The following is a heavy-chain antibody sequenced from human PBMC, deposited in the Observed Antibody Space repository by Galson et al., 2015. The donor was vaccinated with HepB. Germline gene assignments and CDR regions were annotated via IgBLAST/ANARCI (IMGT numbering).Heavy chain of an antibody. Sequence: SVKVSCKASGYTFIDYYIYWVRQVPGQGLEWMGRINPNSGGTKYSQHFQGRVTITRDTSINTTYMELRSLRSDDTAIFYCARGPDCGGDCYSDFWGQGTLVTVAS. CDR2: INPNSGGT. CDR1: GYTFIDYY. CDR3: ARGPDCGGDCYSDF. J-gene: IGHJ4*02. D-gene: IGHD2-21*01. V-gene: IGHV1-2*06.